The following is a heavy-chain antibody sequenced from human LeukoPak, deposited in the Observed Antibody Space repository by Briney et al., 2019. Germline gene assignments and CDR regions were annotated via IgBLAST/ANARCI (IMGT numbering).Heavy chain of an antibody. CDR3: AGVRGIISRNWFDP. J-gene: IGHJ5*02. Sequence: SETLSLTCTVSGGSIRSYYWSWIRQPPGKGLEWIGYIYYSGSTNYNPSLKSRVTISVDTSKNQFSLKLSSVTAADTAVYFCAGVRGIISRNWFDPWGHGTLVTVSS. CDR2: IYYSGST. CDR1: GGSIRSYY. D-gene: IGHD3-10*01. V-gene: IGHV4-59*08.